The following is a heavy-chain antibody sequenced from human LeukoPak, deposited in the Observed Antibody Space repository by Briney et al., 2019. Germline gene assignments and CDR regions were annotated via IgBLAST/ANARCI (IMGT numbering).Heavy chain of an antibody. V-gene: IGHV4-34*01. J-gene: IGHJ4*02. CDR3: ARTDIPSSGVDY. CDR1: GGSFSGYY. D-gene: IGHD3-10*01. Sequence: PSETLSLTCAVYGGSFSGYYWSWIRQPPGKGLEWIGEINHSGSTNYNPSLKSRVTISVDTSKNQFPLKLSSVTAADTAVYYCARTDIPSSGVDYWGQGTLVTVSS. CDR2: INHSGST.